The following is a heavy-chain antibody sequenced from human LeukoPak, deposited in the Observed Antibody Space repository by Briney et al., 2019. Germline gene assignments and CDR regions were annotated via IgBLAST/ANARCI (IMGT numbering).Heavy chain of an antibody. J-gene: IGHJ3*01. CDR1: GGSIFSYY. CDR3: ARLIPRLGRSGSSTAFDF. CDR2: IYSTGST. D-gene: IGHD3-10*01. Sequence: SETLSLTCSVSGGSIFSYYWSWIRQPPGKGLECIGYIYSTGSTNYNPSLKSRVTISVDTSKNQFSLKLSSVTAADTAVYYCARLIPRLGRSGSSTAFDFWGQGTMVTVSS. V-gene: IGHV4-59*08.